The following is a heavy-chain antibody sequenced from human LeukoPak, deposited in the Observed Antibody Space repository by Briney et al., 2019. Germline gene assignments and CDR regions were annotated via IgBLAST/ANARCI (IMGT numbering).Heavy chain of an antibody. V-gene: IGHV1-69*05. CDR1: GGTFSSYA. D-gene: IGHD3-16*01. CDR3: ARGSNSYVVDY. CDR2: IIPIFGTA. J-gene: IGHJ4*02. Sequence: GASVKVSCKASGGTFSSYAISWVRQAPGQGLEWMGRIIPIFGTANYAQKFQGRVTITTDESTSTAYMELSSLRSEDMAVYYCARGSNSYVVDYWGQGTLVTVSS.